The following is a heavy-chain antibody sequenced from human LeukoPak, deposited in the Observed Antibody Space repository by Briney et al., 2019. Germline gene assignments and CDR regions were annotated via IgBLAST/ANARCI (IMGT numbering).Heavy chain of an antibody. CDR3: GKDIGFSGRAYDI. Sequence: GGSLRLSCAASGFTFDDFAMHWVRQSPGKGLEWVAGISWDSGSIGYADSVQGRFTISRDNAKKTLLLQMNSLRAEDAALYYCGKDIGFSGRAYDIWGQGTVVTVSS. CDR1: GFTFDDFA. D-gene: IGHD3-3*02. V-gene: IGHV3-9*01. J-gene: IGHJ3*02. CDR2: ISWDSGSI.